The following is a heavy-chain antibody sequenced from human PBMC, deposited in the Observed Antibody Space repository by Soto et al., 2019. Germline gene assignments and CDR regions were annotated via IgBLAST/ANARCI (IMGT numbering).Heavy chain of an antibody. CDR3: AKEDYWNPEFSFYYYMDV. Sequence: GGSLRLSCAASGFTFSSKAMSWVRQAPGKGLEWVSGITYNSNDGYYADSVKGRFTISRDNSKNTVYLQMNSLRAEDTVVYYCAKEDYWNPEFSFYYYMDVWGKGTTVTVSS. CDR1: GFTFSSKA. J-gene: IGHJ6*03. D-gene: IGHD3-3*01. V-gene: IGHV3-23*01. CDR2: ITYNSNDG.